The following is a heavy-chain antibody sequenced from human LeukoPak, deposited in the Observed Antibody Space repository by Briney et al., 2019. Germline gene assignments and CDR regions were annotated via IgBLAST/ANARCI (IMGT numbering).Heavy chain of an antibody. CDR1: GGTFSSYA. CDR2: IIPIFGTA. V-gene: IGHV1-69*05. J-gene: IGHJ4*02. D-gene: IGHD5-18*01. CDR3: ARAAGLWSYYFDY. Sequence: EASVKASRKASGGTFSSYAISWVRQAPGQGLEWMGGIIPIFGTANYAQKFQGRVTITTDESTSTAYMELSSLRSEDTAVYYCARAAGLWSYYFDYSGQGTLVTVSS.